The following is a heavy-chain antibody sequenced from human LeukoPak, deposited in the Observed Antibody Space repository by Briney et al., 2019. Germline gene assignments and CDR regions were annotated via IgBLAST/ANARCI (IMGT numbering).Heavy chain of an antibody. CDR1: GYTLTGYY. J-gene: IGHJ4*02. V-gene: IGHV1-2*06. CDR2: INPNSGGT. CDR3: ARVPRYCSSTSCYYFDY. Sequence: ASVKVSCKASGYTLTGYYMHWVRQAPGQGLEWMGRINPNSGGTNYAQKFQGRVTMTRDTSISTAYMELSRLRSDDTAVYYCARVPRYCSSTSCYYFDYWGQGTLVTVSS. D-gene: IGHD2-2*01.